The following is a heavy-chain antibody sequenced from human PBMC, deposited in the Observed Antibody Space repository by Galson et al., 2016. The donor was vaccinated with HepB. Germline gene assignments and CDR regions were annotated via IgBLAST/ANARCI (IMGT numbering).Heavy chain of an antibody. CDR3: ARMYSGTYFAHFDY. Sequence: SLRLSCAASGFTFGSYWMSWVRQAPGKGLEWLSYINIASNVIHYADSVKGRFTISRDNAKNSLYLQLSTLRHEDTAMDYCARMYSGTYFAHFDYWGQGTLVTFSS. CDR2: INIASNVI. J-gene: IGHJ4*02. CDR1: GFTFGSYW. V-gene: IGHV3-48*02. D-gene: IGHD3-10*01.